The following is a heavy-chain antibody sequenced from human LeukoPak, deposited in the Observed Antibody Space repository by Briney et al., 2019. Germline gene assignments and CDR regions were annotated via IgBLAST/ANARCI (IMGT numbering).Heavy chain of an antibody. J-gene: IGHJ6*03. CDR3: AKGLRTGVGPYMGYHYYMDV. CDR2: INDNGGGT. V-gene: IGHV3-23*01. CDR1: GFTFSSYA. Sequence: GGSLRLSCAASGFTFSSYAMSWVRQAPGKGREWVSTINDNGGGTYYADSVKGRFTISRDNSYNTVSLQMNSLRDEDTGVYYCAKGLRTGVGPYMGYHYYMDVWGKGATVTVSS. D-gene: IGHD3-16*01.